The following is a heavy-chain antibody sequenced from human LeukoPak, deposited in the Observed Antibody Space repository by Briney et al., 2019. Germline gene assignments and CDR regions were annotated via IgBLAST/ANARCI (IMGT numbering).Heavy chain of an antibody. J-gene: IGHJ6*03. V-gene: IGHV1-69*06. Sequence: GASVKVSCKASGGTFSSYAISWVRQAPGQGLEWMGGIIPIFGTANYAQKFQGRVTITADKSTSTAYMELSSLRSEDTAVYYCARCAKRPNWTPHGGYMDVWGKGTTVTVSS. CDR1: GGTFSSYA. D-gene: IGHD1-1*01. CDR3: ARCAKRPNWTPHGGYMDV. CDR2: IIPIFGTA.